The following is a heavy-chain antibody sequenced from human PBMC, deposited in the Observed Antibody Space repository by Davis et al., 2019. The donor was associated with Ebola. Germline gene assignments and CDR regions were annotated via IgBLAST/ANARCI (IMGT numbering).Heavy chain of an antibody. CDR1: GGSFSGYY. Sequence: MPSETLSLTCAVYGGSFSGYYWSWIRQPPGKGLEWIGEINHSGSTYYNPSLKSRVTISVDTSKNQFSLKLSFVTAADTAVYYCAKGRTYYDFWSGYFPPYYFDYWGQGTLVAVSS. J-gene: IGHJ4*02. V-gene: IGHV4-34*01. D-gene: IGHD3-3*01. CDR3: AKGRTYYDFWSGYFPPYYFDY. CDR2: INHSGST.